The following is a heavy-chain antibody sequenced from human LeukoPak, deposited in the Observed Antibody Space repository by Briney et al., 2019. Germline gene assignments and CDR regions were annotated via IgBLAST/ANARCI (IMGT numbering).Heavy chain of an antibody. Sequence: SETLSLTCTVSGGSISSSSYYWSWIRQPAGKGLEWIGRIYTSGSTNYNPSLKSRVTMSVDTSKNQFSLKLSSVTAADTAVYYCAREVGYSYGTGFDYWGQGTLVTVSS. CDR2: IYTSGST. CDR3: AREVGYSYGTGFDY. D-gene: IGHD5-18*01. J-gene: IGHJ4*02. V-gene: IGHV4-61*02. CDR1: GGSISSSSYY.